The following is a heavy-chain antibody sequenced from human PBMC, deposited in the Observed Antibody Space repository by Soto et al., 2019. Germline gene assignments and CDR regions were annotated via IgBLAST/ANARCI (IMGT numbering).Heavy chain of an antibody. CDR3: AKSRLYRGNDFDY. V-gene: IGHV3-30*18. CDR1: GFTFSNYG. Sequence: QVQLVESGGGVVQPGRSLRLSCAASGFTFSNYGIHWVRQAPGKGLEWVAVISFDGSNQYYADSVKGRFTISRDNSKNTLYLQMNSLRAEDTAKYYCAKSRLYRGNDFDYWGQGTVVTVSS. D-gene: IGHD5-12*01. CDR2: ISFDGSNQ. J-gene: IGHJ4*02.